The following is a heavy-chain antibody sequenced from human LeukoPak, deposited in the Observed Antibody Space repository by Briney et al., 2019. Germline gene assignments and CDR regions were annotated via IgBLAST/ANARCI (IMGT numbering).Heavy chain of an antibody. D-gene: IGHD6-19*01. Sequence: SETLSLTCTVSGGSISGNYWNWIRQPPGKGLEWIGYIYYSGSTNYNPSLKSRVTISVDTSKNQFSLKLSSVTAADTAVYYCAKERFLGSSGWLFLDYFDYWGQGTLVTVSS. CDR3: AKERFLGSSGWLFLDYFDY. V-gene: IGHV4-59*01. CDR1: GGSISGNY. CDR2: IYYSGST. J-gene: IGHJ4*02.